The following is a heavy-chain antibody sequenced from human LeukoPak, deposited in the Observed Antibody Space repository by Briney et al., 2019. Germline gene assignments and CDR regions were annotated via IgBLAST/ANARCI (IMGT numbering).Heavy chain of an antibody. V-gene: IGHV3-48*02. CDR2: ISSSSSTI. CDR3: AGDFQYYYDSGGYYFPIWPRFFDI. J-gene: IGHJ3*02. Sequence: GGSLRLSCAASGFTFSSYSMNWVRQAPGKGLEWVSYISSSSSTIYYADSVKGRFTISRDNAKNSLYLQMNSLRDEDTAVYYCAGDFQYYYDSGGYYFPIWPRFFDIWGQGTMVTVSS. CDR1: GFTFSSYS. D-gene: IGHD3-22*01.